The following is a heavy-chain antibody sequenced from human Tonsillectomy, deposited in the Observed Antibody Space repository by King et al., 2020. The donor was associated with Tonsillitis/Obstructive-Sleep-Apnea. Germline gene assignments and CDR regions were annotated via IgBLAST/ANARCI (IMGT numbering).Heavy chain of an antibody. CDR2: ISYDGSNK. Sequence: QLVQSGGGVVQPGRSLRLSCAASGLTFSNYGMHWVRQAPGKGLEWVAVISYDGSNKYYADSVKGRFTISRDNSKNTLYLQMNSLRAEDTAVYYCAKETVGFRDDYMDVWGKGTTVTVSS. V-gene: IGHV3-30*18. J-gene: IGHJ6*03. D-gene: IGHD2-2*03. CDR1: GLTFSNYG. CDR3: AKETVGFRDDYMDV.